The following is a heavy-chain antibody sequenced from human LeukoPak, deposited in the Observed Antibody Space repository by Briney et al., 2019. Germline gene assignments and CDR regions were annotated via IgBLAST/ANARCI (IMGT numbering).Heavy chain of an antibody. D-gene: IGHD2-15*01. J-gene: IGHJ4*02. CDR2: IYYSGST. CDR1: GGSISSYY. Sequence: PSETLSLTCTVSGGSISSYYWSWIRQPPGKGLEWIGYIYYSGSTNYNPSPKSRVTISVDTSKNQFSLKLSSVTAADTAVYYCARDPGYCSGGSCYGFRYYFDYWGQGTLVTVSS. CDR3: ARDPGYCSGGSCYGFRYYFDY. V-gene: IGHV4-59*01.